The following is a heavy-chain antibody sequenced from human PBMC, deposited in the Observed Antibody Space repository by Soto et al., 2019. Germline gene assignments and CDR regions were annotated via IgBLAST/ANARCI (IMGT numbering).Heavy chain of an antibody. Sequence: LSLTFTVSCGSISINYWTLIRQPPGKGLEWIGYVYNSGSTNYNPSLKSRVTISEDTSKSQFSLKVNSMTAADTAVYYCARYRREAVAGYTLDNWGQGILVTVSS. CDR3: ARYRREAVAGYTLDN. J-gene: IGHJ4*02. V-gene: IGHV4-59*01. CDR2: VYNSGST. CDR1: CGSISINY. D-gene: IGHD6-13*01.